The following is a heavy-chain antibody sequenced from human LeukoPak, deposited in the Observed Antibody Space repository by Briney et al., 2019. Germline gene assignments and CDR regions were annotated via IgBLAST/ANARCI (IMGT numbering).Heavy chain of an antibody. CDR2: ISYDGSNK. Sequence: PGRSLRLSCAASGFTFSSYGMHWVRQAPGKGLGWVAVISYDGSNKYYADSVKGRFTISRDNSKNTLYLQMNSLRAEDTAVYYCASAWHLGIAVVMLDYWGQGTLVTVSS. V-gene: IGHV3-30*03. D-gene: IGHD3-22*01. CDR1: GFTFSSYG. CDR3: ASAWHLGIAVVMLDY. J-gene: IGHJ4*02.